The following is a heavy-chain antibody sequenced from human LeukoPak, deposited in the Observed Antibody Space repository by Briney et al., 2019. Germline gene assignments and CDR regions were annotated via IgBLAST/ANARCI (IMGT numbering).Heavy chain of an antibody. J-gene: IGHJ3*02. CDR1: GFTFSNAW. Sequence: GGSLRLSCAAFGFTFSNAWMSWVRQAPGKGLEWVGRIKSKTDGGTTDYAAPVKGRFTISRDDSKNTLYLQMNSLKTEDTAVYYCTTDGSARYYYDSSGYPLDAFDIWGQGTMVTVSS. CDR2: IKSKTDGGTT. V-gene: IGHV3-15*01. CDR3: TTDGSARYYYDSSGYPLDAFDI. D-gene: IGHD3-22*01.